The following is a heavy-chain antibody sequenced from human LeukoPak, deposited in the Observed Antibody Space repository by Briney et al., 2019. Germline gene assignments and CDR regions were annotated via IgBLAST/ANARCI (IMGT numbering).Heavy chain of an antibody. Sequence: GASVKVSCKASGYTFTGYYMHWVRQAPGQGLEWMGWINPNSGGTNYAQKFQGRVTMTRDTSISTAYMELSRLRSDDTAGYYCARDGEYGSGSYSTDYFDYWGQGTQVTVSS. CDR1: GYTFTGYY. V-gene: IGHV1-2*02. CDR3: ARDGEYGSGSYSTDYFDY. D-gene: IGHD3-10*01. CDR2: INPNSGGT. J-gene: IGHJ4*02.